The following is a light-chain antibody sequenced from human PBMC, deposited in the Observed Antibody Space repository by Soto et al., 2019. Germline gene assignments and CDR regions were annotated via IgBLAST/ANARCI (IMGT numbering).Light chain of an antibody. J-gene: IGLJ1*01. V-gene: IGLV2-11*01. Sequence: QSALTQPPSVSGSPGQSVTISCTGTSSDVGDYDYVSWYLQHPGTAPKLLISDVSRRHSGVPDRFSGSKSGNTASLTISGLQVEDEGDYYCCSYAGTSTYVFGTGTKLTVL. CDR1: SSDVGDYDY. CDR2: DVS. CDR3: CSYAGTSTYV.